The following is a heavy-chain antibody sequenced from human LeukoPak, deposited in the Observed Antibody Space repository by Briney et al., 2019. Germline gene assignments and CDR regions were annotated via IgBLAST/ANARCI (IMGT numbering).Heavy chain of an antibody. D-gene: IGHD1-7*01. CDR3: ARGGEGNWNYQHWFDP. J-gene: IGHJ5*02. CDR1: GYTFTSYG. Sequence: GASVKVSCKASGYTFTSYGISWVRQAPGQGLEWMGWISAYNGNTNYAQKLQGRVTMTTDTSTSTAYMELRSLRSDDTAVYYCARGGEGNWNYQHWFDPWGQGTLVTVSS. V-gene: IGHV1-18*01. CDR2: ISAYNGNT.